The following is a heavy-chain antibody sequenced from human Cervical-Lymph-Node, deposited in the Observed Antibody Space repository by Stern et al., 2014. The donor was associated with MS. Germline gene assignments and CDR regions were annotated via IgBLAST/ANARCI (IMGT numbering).Heavy chain of an antibody. V-gene: IGHV4-39*01. CDR3: ASRSRAPGYCSGGSCYWFDY. J-gene: IGHJ4*02. Sequence: QLQLQESGPGLVKPSETLSLTCNVSGGSISRTNYYWGWIRQPPGKGLEWIGSIYYTGITYYNPSLQNRVTISPDTSTNRFSLNLPSGPAADPAVYYCASRSRAPGYCSGGSCYWFDYWGQGSQVTVSS. CDR1: GGSISRTNYY. CDR2: IYYTGIT. D-gene: IGHD2-15*01.